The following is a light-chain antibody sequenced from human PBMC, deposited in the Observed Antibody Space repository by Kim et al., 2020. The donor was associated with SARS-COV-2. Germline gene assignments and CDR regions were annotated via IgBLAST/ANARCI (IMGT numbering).Light chain of an antibody. J-gene: IGLJ2*01. Sequence: QSVLTQPPSVSGPPGQSVTISCSGGDSNIAKTFIYWYQQLPGTAPKLLIYANTQRPSGVSVRFSGSKSGTSASLAISGLRPEDEADYYCAAWDDSLSARLFGGGTQLTVL. CDR1: DSNIAKTF. CDR3: AAWDDSLSARL. V-gene: IGLV1-47*02. CDR2: ANT.